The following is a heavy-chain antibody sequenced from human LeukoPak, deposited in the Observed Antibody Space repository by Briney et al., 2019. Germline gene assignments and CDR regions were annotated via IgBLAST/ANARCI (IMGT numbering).Heavy chain of an antibody. Sequence: PGGSLRLSCAASGFTVSSNYMSWVRQAPGKGLEWVSVIYSGGSTYYADSVKGRFTISRDNSKNTLYLQMNSLRAEDTAVYYCARARVWGAWDFDIWGQGTMVTVSS. V-gene: IGHV3-66*01. CDR1: GFTVSSNY. CDR2: IYSGGST. D-gene: IGHD3-16*01. CDR3: ARARVWGAWDFDI. J-gene: IGHJ3*02.